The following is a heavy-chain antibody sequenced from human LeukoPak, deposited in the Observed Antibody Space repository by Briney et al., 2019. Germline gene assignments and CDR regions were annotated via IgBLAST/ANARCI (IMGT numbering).Heavy chain of an antibody. J-gene: IGHJ4*02. V-gene: IGHV3-9*03. D-gene: IGHD5-18*01. CDR1: GFTFDDYA. Sequence: GGSLRLSCAASGFTFDDYAMHWVRHAPGKGLEWVSGISWNSGSIVYADSVKGRFTISRDNAKSTLYLQMNSLRADDMALYYCTRASGYSSGAVDYWGQGTLVTVSS. CDR2: ISWNSGSI. CDR3: TRASGYSSGAVDY.